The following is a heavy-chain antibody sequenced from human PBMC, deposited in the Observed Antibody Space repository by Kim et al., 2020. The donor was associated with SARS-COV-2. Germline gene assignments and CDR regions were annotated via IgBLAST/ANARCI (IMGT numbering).Heavy chain of an antibody. J-gene: IGHJ3*02. D-gene: IGHD2-2*02. Sequence: GGSLRLSCAASGFTFSSYAMSWVRQAPGKGLEWVSAIDTSGANTYYADSVKGRFTISRDNSENTLYLQMNSLRAEDTAVYYCYVYCNRISCYIDAFDIWGQGTMVTVSS. CDR3: YVYCNRISCYIDAFDI. V-gene: IGHV3-23*01. CDR2: IDTSGANT. CDR1: GFTFSSYA.